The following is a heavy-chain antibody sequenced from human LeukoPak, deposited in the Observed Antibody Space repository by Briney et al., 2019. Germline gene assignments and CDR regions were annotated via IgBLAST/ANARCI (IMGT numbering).Heavy chain of an antibody. CDR1: GGSISSGSYY. CDR2: IYTSGST. Sequence: PSETLSLTCSVSGGSISSGSYYWSWIRQPAGKGLEWIRRIYTSGSTNYNPSLKSRVTISVDTSKNQFSLKLSSVTAADTAVYYCARAGEDYDILTGYTGYYFDYWGQGTLVTLSS. D-gene: IGHD3-9*01. CDR3: ARAGEDYDILTGYTGYYFDY. J-gene: IGHJ4*02. V-gene: IGHV4-61*02.